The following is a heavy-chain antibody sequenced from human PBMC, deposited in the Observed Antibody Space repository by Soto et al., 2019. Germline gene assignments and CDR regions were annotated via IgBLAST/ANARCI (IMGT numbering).Heavy chain of an antibody. CDR3: ARGQGYSRVVNTFDY. V-gene: IGHV3-30-3*01. D-gene: IGHD3-22*01. CDR2: ISYDGSNK. Sequence: QVQLVESGGGVVQPGRSLRLSCAASGFTFSSYAMHWVRQAPDKGLEWVAVISYDGSNKYYADSVKGRFTISRDNSKNTLYLQMNSLRAEDTAVYYCARGQGYSRVVNTFDYWGQGTLVTVSS. J-gene: IGHJ4*02. CDR1: GFTFSSYA.